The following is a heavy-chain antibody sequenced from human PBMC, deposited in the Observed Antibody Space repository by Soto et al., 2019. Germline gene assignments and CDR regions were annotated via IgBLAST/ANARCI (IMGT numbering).Heavy chain of an antibody. Sequence: QVQLVQSGAEGKKPGASVKVSCKASGYTFTSYYMHWVRQAPGQGLEWMGIINPSGGSTSYAQKFQGRVTMPRDTSTSTVYMELRRLRSEDTAGDYCARGRLSIAVAGWFDPWGQGTLVTVSS. CDR3: ARGRLSIAVAGWFDP. J-gene: IGHJ5*02. V-gene: IGHV1-46*01. D-gene: IGHD6-19*01. CDR2: INPSGGST. CDR1: GYTFTSYY.